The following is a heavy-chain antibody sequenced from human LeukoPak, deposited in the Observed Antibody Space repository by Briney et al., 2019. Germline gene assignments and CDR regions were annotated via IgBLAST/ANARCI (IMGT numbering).Heavy chain of an antibody. D-gene: IGHD3-10*01. J-gene: IGHJ4*02. CDR3: ARGRRDGSGSYFVDY. CDR1: GYTLTGYY. V-gene: IGHV1-2*02. CDR2: INPNSGGT. Sequence: ASVKVSCKASGYTLTGYYMHWVRQAPGQGLEWMGWINPNSGGTNYAQKLQGRVTLTRDTSISTAYMELSSLRSDDTAVYYCARGRRDGSGSYFVDYWGQGTLFIVST.